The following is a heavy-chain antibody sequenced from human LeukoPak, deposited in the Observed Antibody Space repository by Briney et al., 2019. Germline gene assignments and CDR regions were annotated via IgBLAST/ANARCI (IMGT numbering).Heavy chain of an antibody. D-gene: IGHD3-10*01. CDR1: GYTFSRYW. Sequence: GESLKISCKGSGYTFSRYWIGWVRQMPGKGLEWMGIVYPGASDTIYSPSFQGQVTISADRFIDTAYLQWSSLKASDTAMYYCARHFDYDSRTYYKYYFYYYLDVWGEGTSVTVTS. V-gene: IGHV5-51*01. J-gene: IGHJ6*03. CDR3: ARHFDYDSRTYYKYYFYYYLDV. CDR2: VYPGASDT.